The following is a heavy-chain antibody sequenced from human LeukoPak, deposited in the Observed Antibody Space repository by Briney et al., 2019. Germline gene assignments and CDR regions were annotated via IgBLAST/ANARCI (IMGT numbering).Heavy chain of an antibody. Sequence: GGPLRLSCVASGFTLNSYSINWVRQAPGKGLEWVSYFGWSGTTIYYADSVKGRFTISRDSARNSLYLQMNNLRDEDSALYYCARDSGSGWSNDYWGQGTLVTVSS. V-gene: IGHV3-48*02. CDR3: ARDSGSGWSNDY. CDR1: GFTLNSYS. D-gene: IGHD6-19*01. CDR2: FGWSGTTI. J-gene: IGHJ4*02.